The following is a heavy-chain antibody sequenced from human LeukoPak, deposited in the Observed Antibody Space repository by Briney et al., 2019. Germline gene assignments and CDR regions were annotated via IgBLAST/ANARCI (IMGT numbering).Heavy chain of an antibody. D-gene: IGHD2-2*01. CDR3: ARCPFDCSSTSCPPYYYYYMDV. CDR2: IIPIFGTA. CDR1: GGTFSSYA. Sequence: ASVKVSCKASGGTFSSYAISWVRQAPGQGLEWMGGIIPIFGTANYAQKFQGRVTITADESTSTAYIELSSLRSEDTAVYYCARCPFDCSSTSCPPYYYYYMDVWGKGTTVTVSS. J-gene: IGHJ6*03. V-gene: IGHV1-69*13.